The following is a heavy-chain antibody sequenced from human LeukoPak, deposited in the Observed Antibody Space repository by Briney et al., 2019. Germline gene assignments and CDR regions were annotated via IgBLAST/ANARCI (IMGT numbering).Heavy chain of an antibody. CDR3: ARDRGSYGVAAPFDY. J-gene: IGHJ4*02. CDR2: ISSSSSTI. Sequence: PGGSLRLSCAASGFTFSSYEMNWVRQAPGKGLEWVSYISSSSSTIYYADSVKGRFTISRDNAKNSLYLQMNSLRAEDTAVYYCARDRGSYGVAAPFDYWGQGTLVTVSS. D-gene: IGHD1-26*01. V-gene: IGHV3-48*01. CDR1: GFTFSSYE.